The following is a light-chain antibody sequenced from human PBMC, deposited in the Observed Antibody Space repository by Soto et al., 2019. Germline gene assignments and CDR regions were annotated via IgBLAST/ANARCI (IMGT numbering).Light chain of an antibody. V-gene: IGKV3-15*01. CDR2: GAS. CDR1: QSVSSN. J-gene: IGKJ5*01. Sequence: EIVMTQSPATLSVSPGERATLSCRASQSVSSNLAWYQQKPGQAPRLLIYGASTRATGIPARFSGSGSGTEFTLTISSLQSEDFAGYYCQQYNNCPITVGQGTRLEIK. CDR3: QQYNNCPIT.